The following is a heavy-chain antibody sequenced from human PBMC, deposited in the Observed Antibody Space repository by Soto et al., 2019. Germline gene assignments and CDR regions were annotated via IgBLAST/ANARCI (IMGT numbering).Heavy chain of an antibody. CDR3: ASVRRPPTYYFDY. V-gene: IGHV3-66*01. CDR2: IYSGGST. CDR1: GFTVSSNY. Sequence: GESLKISCAASGFTVSSNYMSWVRQAPGKGLEWVSVIYSGGSTYYADSVKGRFTISRDNSKNTLYLQMNSLRAEDTAVYYCASVRRPPTYYFDYWGQGTLVTVSS. J-gene: IGHJ4*02.